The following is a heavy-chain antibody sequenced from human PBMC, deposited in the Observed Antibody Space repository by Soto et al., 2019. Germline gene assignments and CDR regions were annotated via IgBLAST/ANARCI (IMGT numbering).Heavy chain of an antibody. D-gene: IGHD2-21*01. J-gene: IGHJ4*02. Sequence: PGGSLRLSCAASVFTFSSYSMNWVRQAPGKGLEWVSAISGSGGSTYYADSVKGRFTISRDNSKNTLYLQMNSLRAEDTAVYYCAKIAYCGGDCYFSYFDYWGQGTLVTVSS. CDR2: ISGSGGST. V-gene: IGHV3-23*01. CDR1: VFTFSSYS. CDR3: AKIAYCGGDCYFSYFDY.